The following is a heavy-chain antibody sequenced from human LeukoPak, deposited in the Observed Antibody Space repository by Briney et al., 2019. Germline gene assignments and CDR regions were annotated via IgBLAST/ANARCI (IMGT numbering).Heavy chain of an antibody. CDR1: GYTFTGYY. J-gene: IGHJ4*02. CDR2: INPNSGGT. Sequence: GASVRVSCKASGYTFTGYYMHWVRQAPGQGLEWMGWINPNSGGTNYAQRFQGRVTMTRDKSISTAYMELSSLRSDDTALYYCARGGEWFGYINYWGQGTLVTVSS. V-gene: IGHV1-2*02. D-gene: IGHD3-10*01. CDR3: ARGGEWFGYINY.